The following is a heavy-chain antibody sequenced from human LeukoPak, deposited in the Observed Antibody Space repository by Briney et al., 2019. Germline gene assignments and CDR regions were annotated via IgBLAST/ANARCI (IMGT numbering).Heavy chain of an antibody. CDR1: GGSISSYY. CDR2: ISGSAGTI. CDR3: AKDLSGYGPYWYFDL. Sequence: ETLSLTCTVSGGSISSYYWSWIRQPPGKGLEWVSSISGSAGTIYYADSVKGRFTISRDNSKNTLYLQMNNLRAEDSAVYYCAKDLSGYGPYWYFDLWGRGTLVTVSS. D-gene: IGHD6-25*01. V-gene: IGHV3-23*01. J-gene: IGHJ2*01.